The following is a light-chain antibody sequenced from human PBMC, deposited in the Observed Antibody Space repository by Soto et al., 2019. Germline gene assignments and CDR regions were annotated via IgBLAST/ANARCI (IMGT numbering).Light chain of an antibody. Sequence: QSARTEPPSASVSPGQSVTISCTGTSGDIGGYDYVSWYQQHPGKAPKLMIYEVTKRPLGVPDRFSGSKSGNTASLTVSGLQAEDEADYYCSSYAGSNNPYVFGTGTKVTVL. J-gene: IGLJ1*01. V-gene: IGLV2-8*01. CDR2: EVT. CDR1: SGDIGGYDY. CDR3: SSYAGSNNPYV.